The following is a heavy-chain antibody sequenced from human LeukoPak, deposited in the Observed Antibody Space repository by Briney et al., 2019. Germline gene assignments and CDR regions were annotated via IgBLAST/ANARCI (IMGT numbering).Heavy chain of an antibody. J-gene: IGHJ4*02. CDR1: GGSISSYY. CDR2: IYTSGST. D-gene: IGHD3-10*01. V-gene: IGHV4-4*09. Sequence: PSETLSLTCTVSGGSISSYYWSWIRQPPGKGLEWIGYIYTSGSTNYNPSLKSRVTISVDTSKNQFSLKLSSVTAADTAVYYCARSNYYGSGSFDYWGQGTLVTVSS. CDR3: ARSNYYGSGSFDY.